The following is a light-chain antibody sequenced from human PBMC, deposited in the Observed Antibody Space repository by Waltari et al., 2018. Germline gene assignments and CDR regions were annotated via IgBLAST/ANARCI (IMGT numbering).Light chain of an antibody. CDR1: QTVSGSS. V-gene: IGKV3-20*01. CDR2: AAS. CDR3: QQYNNWPPTT. Sequence: EIVLTQSPGTLSLSPGERATLSCRASQTVSGSSLAWYQQIPGQPPRLLIFAASDRASGIPDRFSGSGSGTDFTLSITRLEPEDFAVYYCQQYNNWPPTTFGQGTKVEIK. J-gene: IGKJ1*01.